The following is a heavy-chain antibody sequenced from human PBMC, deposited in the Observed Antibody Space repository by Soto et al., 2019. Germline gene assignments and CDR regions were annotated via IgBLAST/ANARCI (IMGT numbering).Heavy chain of an antibody. Sequence: QITLKESGPTLVRPTQTLTLTCAFSGFSLSTSGVGVGWIRQPPGKALEWLAVIYWDDSKHYSPSLRSRLTITKDTSKNTVVLTMTNMDPMDTGTYYCAHKCPEDWTLDYWGQGTLVTASS. CDR1: GFSLSTSGVG. V-gene: IGHV2-5*02. CDR3: AHKCPEDWTLDY. J-gene: IGHJ4*02. D-gene: IGHD1-1*01. CDR2: IYWDDSK.